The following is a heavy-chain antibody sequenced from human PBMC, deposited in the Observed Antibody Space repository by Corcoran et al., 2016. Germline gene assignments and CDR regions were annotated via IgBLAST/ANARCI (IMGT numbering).Heavy chain of an antibody. V-gene: IGHV4-59*01. CDR1: GGSISSYY. Sequence: QVQLQESGPGLVKPSETLSLTCTVSGGSISSYYWSWIRQPPGKGLEWIGYIYYSGSTNYNPSLKRRVTISVDTSKNQFSLKLSSVTAADTAVYYCARDRPLGTIFGVVTDYYYYYGMDVWGQGTTVTVSS. J-gene: IGHJ6*02. D-gene: IGHD3-3*01. CDR3: ARDRPLGTIFGVVTDYYYYYGMDV. CDR2: IYYSGST.